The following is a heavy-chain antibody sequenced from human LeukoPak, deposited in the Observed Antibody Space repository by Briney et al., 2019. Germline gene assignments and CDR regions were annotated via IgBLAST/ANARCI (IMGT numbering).Heavy chain of an antibody. V-gene: IGHV3-30-3*01. CDR2: ISYDGSNK. J-gene: IGHJ4*02. Sequence: PGGSLRLSCAASGFSFSSYAMHWVRQAPGKGLEWVAVISYDGSNKYYADSVKGRFTISRDNSKNTLYLQMNSLRAEDTAVYYCARELGRYGSSGYSFDYWGQGTLVTVSS. CDR1: GFSFSSYA. D-gene: IGHD3-22*01. CDR3: ARELGRYGSSGYSFDY.